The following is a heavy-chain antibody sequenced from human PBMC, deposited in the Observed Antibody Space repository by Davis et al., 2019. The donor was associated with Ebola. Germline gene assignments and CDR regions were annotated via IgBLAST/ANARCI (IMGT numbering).Heavy chain of an antibody. CDR1: GFTFSSYG. CDR2: IWHDGSEK. J-gene: IGHJ4*02. D-gene: IGHD6-13*01. CDR3: GRDIEDSSSWYVIDN. V-gene: IGHV3-33*01. Sequence: PGGSLRLSCAASGFTFSSYGMHWVRQAPGKGLEWVAVIWHDGSEKYYADSVKGRFTISKDNSKNTLSLHMNSLRAEDTAVYYCGRDIEDSSSWYVIDNWGQGTLVTVSS.